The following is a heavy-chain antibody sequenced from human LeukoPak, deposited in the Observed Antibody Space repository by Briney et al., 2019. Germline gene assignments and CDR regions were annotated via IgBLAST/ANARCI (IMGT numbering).Heavy chain of an antibody. CDR3: ARARVVPAAIPGVRAFDI. Sequence: GGSLRLSCAASGFTFSSYWTSWVRQAPGKGLEWVANIKQDGSEKYYVDSVKGRFTISRDNAKNSLYLQMNSLRAEDTAVYYCARARVVPAAIPGVRAFDIWGQGTMVTVSS. CDR2: IKQDGSEK. J-gene: IGHJ3*02. V-gene: IGHV3-7*01. CDR1: GFTFSSYW. D-gene: IGHD2-2*02.